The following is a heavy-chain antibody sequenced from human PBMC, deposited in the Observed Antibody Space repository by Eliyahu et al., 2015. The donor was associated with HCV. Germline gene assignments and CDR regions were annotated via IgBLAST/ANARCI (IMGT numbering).Heavy chain of an antibody. V-gene: IGHV5-51*01. D-gene: IGHD3/OR15-3a*01. CDR3: VRNVDFSNGVYNWFDP. Sequence: EVQLVQSGAVVKKPGESLEXSCXASGYSFNXYWIGWVRQMPGKGPEWMGIXYPGXSETRYSPSFQGQITISADKSITSAYLQWSSLKASDTAMYYCVRNVDFSNGVYNWFDPWGQGTLVTVSP. CDR1: GYSFNXYW. J-gene: IGHJ5*02. CDR2: XYPGXSET.